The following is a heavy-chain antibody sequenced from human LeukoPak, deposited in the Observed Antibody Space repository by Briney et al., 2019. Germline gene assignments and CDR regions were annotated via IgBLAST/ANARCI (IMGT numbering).Heavy chain of an antibody. V-gene: IGHV3-30*18. J-gene: IGHJ5*02. CDR1: RFTFSSYC. Sequence: PGRSLRLSCAASRFTFSSYCMHWVRQAPGNGLEWVAVISYDGSKKYYADSVKGRFTISRDNSTHTLYLQMNSLRAEDTAVYYCAKVRGGVLSIAAAGYSFYNWFDPWGQGTLVSVSS. CDR2: ISYDGSKK. D-gene: IGHD6-13*01. CDR3: AKVRGGVLSIAAAGYSFYNWFDP.